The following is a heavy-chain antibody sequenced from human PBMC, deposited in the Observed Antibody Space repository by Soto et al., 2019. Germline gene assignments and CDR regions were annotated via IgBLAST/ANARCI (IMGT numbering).Heavy chain of an antibody. V-gene: IGHV1-18*04. D-gene: IGHD3-22*01. J-gene: IGHJ3*02. CDR1: GYTFTSYG. CDR2: ISAYNGNT. CDR3: ATTSSAMIGVVIDAFDI. Sequence: ASVKVSCKASGYTFTSYGISWVRQAPGQGLEWMGWISAYNGNTNYAQKLQGRVTMTTDTSTSTAYMELRSLRSDDTAVYYCATTSSAMIGVVIDAFDIWGQGTMVTVSS.